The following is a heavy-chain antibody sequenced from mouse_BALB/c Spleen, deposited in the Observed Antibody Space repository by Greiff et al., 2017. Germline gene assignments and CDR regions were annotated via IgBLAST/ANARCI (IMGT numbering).Heavy chain of an antibody. J-gene: IGHJ4*01. CDR3: ARSITTAYAMDY. CDR1: GYTFTSYW. Sequence: VQLQQSGAELAKPGASVKMSCKASGYTFTSYWMHWVKQRPGQGLEWIGYINPSTGYTEYNQKFKDKATLTADKSSSTAYMQLSSLTSEDSAVYYCARSITTAYAMDYWGQGTTLTVSS. D-gene: IGHD1-2*01. CDR2: INPSTGYT. V-gene: IGHV1-7*01.